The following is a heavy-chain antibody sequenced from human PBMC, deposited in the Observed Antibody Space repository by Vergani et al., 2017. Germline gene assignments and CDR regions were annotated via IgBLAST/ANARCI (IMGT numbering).Heavy chain of an antibody. V-gene: IGHV3-23*01. CDR3: ARQATYWVDAFDI. D-gene: IGHD2-8*02. CDR1: GFTFSSYA. CDR2: ISGSGGST. Sequence: EVQLLESGGGLVQPGGSLRLSCAASGFTFSSYAMSWVRQAPGKGLEWVSAISGSGGSTYYADSVKGRFTISRDNSKNTLYLQMNSLRAEDTALYYCARQATYWVDAFDIWGQGTMVTVSS. J-gene: IGHJ3*02.